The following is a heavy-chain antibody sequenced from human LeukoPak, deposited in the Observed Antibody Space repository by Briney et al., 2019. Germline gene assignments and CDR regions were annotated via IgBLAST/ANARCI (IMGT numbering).Heavy chain of an antibody. CDR3: ARGSSGWYAESSDFDY. D-gene: IGHD6-19*01. CDR2: INPNSGGT. Sequence: GGSLRLSCAASGYTFTGYYMHWVRQAPGQGLEWMGWINPNSGGTNYAQKFQGRVTMTRDTSISTAYMELSRLRSDDTAVYYCARGSSGWYAESSDFDYWGQGTLVTVSS. J-gene: IGHJ4*02. CDR1: GYTFTGYY. V-gene: IGHV1-2*02.